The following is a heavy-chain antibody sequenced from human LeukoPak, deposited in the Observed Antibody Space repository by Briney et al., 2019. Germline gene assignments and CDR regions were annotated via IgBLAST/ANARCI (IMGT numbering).Heavy chain of an antibody. J-gene: IGHJ3*02. CDR3: AKVADTASPLDGFDI. D-gene: IGHD5-18*01. CDR2: ITGTGYST. V-gene: IGHV3-23*01. Sequence: GGSLRLSCAASGFPFSNYAMSWVRQAPGKGLGWVGVITGTGYSTYYADSVKGRFTISRDNSKNTLCLQLNSLRVEDTAVHYCAKVADTASPLDGFDIWGRGTLVTVSS. CDR1: GFPFSNYA.